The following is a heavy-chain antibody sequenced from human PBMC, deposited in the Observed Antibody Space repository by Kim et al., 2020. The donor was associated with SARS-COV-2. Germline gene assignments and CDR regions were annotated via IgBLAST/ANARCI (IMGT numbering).Heavy chain of an antibody. Sequence: GGSLRLSCAASGFTFGNYGMRWVRQAPGKGLEWVSAISSDGRSTDYADSVKGRFTMSRDNSRNTLYLQMNSLRGEDTAVYYCGRERYGHPRAAVDYWGQGTQVTVSS. CDR2: ISSDGRST. CDR1: GFTFGNYG. D-gene: IGHD6-25*01. CDR3: GRERYGHPRAAVDY. V-gene: IGHV3-23*01. J-gene: IGHJ4*02.